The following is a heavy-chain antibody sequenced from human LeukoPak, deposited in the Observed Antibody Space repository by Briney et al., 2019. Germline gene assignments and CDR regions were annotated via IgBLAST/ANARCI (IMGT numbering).Heavy chain of an antibody. CDR1: GYSFTSYW. V-gene: IGHV5-51*01. CDR3: ARHNRIAAAGTAFYYYYYMDV. J-gene: IGHJ6*03. CDR2: IYPGDSDT. Sequence: GESLKISCKGSGYSFTSYWIGWVRQMPGKGLEWMGIIYPGDSDTRYSPSFQGPVTISADKSISTAYLKWSSLKASDTAMYYCARHNRIAAAGTAFYYYYYMDVWGKGTTVTVSS. D-gene: IGHD6-13*01.